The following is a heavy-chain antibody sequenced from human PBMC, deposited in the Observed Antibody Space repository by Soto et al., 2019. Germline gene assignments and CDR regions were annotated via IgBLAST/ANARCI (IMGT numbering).Heavy chain of an antibody. CDR2: IDWDDDK. CDR1: WFSLTTSGMC. J-gene: IGHJ5*02. D-gene: IGHD2-21*01. CDR3: ARIRGPRWCSHP. V-gene: IGHV2-70*01. Sequence: CGPTLVNPAQTLTLTCTFSWFSLTTSGMCVSCIRQPPGNSLEWLALIDWDDDKCYSTSLKTRLTISKDTSKNQVVLTMTNMDPVDTATYYCARIRGPRWCSHPWGQGTLVTVSS.